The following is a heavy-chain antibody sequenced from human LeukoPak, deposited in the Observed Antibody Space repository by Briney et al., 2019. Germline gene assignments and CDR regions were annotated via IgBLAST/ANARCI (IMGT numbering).Heavy chain of an antibody. D-gene: IGHD5-12*01. CDR1: GYTFTGYY. V-gene: IGHV1-69*02. CDR2: IIPILGIA. Sequence: ASVKVSCKASGYTFTGYYMHWVRQAPGQGLEWMGRIIPILGIANYAQKFQGRVTITADKSTSTAYMELSSLRSEDTAVYYCARLQNSGYEYWGQGTLVTVSS. CDR3: ARLQNSGYEY. J-gene: IGHJ4*02.